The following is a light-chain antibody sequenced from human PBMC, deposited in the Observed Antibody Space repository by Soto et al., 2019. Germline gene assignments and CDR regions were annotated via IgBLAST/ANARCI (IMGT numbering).Light chain of an antibody. Sequence: QSALTQPASVSGSPGQSITISCTGTSSDVGGYNYVSWYQQYPGEAPKLMIYEVRNRPSGVSNRFSGSKSGNTASLTISGLRAADEADYYCNSYTSRNTRDSVCGTGTKVTVL. CDR2: EVR. V-gene: IGLV2-14*01. CDR3: NSYTSRNTRDSV. CDR1: SSDVGGYNY. J-gene: IGLJ1*01.